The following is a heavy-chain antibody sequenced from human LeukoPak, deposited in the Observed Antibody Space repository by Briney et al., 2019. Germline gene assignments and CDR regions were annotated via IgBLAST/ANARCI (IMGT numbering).Heavy chain of an antibody. Sequence: ASGKVSCKASGYTFTSYAMHWVRQAPGQRLEWMGWINAGNGNTKYSQKFQGRVTITRDTSASTAYMELSSLRSEDTAVYYCARVYAGVDYYGMDVWGQGTTVTVSS. D-gene: IGHD2/OR15-2a*01. V-gene: IGHV1-3*01. CDR2: INAGNGNT. J-gene: IGHJ6*02. CDR1: GYTFTSYA. CDR3: ARVYAGVDYYGMDV.